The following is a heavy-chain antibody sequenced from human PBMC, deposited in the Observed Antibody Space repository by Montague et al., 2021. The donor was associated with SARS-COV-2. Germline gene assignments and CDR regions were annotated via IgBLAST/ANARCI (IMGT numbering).Heavy chain of an antibody. J-gene: IGHJ4*02. Sequence: SLRLSCAASGFTFSSYGMHWVRQAPGKGLEWVAVIWNDGRYRFHADSVKGRFAISRDNPKNTLYLEMNTLRAEDTALYYCARDDSRDGNNFDYWGQGALVTVSS. D-gene: IGHD5-24*01. CDR2: IWNDGRYR. CDR1: GFTFSSYG. CDR3: ARDDSRDGNNFDY. V-gene: IGHV3-33*01.